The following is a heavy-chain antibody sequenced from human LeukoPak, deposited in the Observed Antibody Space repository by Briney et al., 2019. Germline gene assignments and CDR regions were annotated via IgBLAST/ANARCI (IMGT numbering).Heavy chain of an antibody. D-gene: IGHD3-10*01. CDR3: ARGEEAWFGELLGWFDP. J-gene: IGHJ5*02. Sequence: ASVKVSCKASGYTFTGYYIHWVRQAPGQGLEWMGIINPSGGSTSYAQKFQGRVTMTRDTSTSTVYMELSSLRSEDTAVYYCARGEEAWFGELLGWFDPWGQGTLVTVSS. V-gene: IGHV1-46*01. CDR1: GYTFTGYY. CDR2: INPSGGST.